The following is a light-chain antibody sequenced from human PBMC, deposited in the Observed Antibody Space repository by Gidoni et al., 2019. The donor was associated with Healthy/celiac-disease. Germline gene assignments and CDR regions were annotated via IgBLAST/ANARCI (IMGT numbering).Light chain of an antibody. CDR3: QQDGSSPLT. V-gene: IGKV3-20*01. CDR2: GAS. J-gene: IGKJ4*01. CDR1: HSVSSSY. Sequence: EIVLTQSPGTLSLSPGERATLSCRASHSVSSSYLAWYQQKPGQAPRLLIYGASSRATGPPDRFSGSGSGTDFTLTISRLEPEDFAVYYCQQDGSSPLTFGGGTKVEIK.